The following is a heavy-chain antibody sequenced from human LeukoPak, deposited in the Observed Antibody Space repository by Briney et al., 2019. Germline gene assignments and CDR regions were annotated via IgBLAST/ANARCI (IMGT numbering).Heavy chain of an antibody. D-gene: IGHD6-19*01. CDR1: GYTFTGYY. CDR3: ARVFSKGIAVAGTQRGLGY. V-gene: IGHV1-2*06. CDR2: INPNSGGT. J-gene: IGHJ4*02. Sequence: ASVEVSCKASGYTFTGYYMHWVRQAPGQGLEWMGRINPNSGGTNYAQKFQGRVTMTRDTSISTAYMELSRLGSDDTAVYYCARVFSKGIAVAGTQRGLGYWGQGTLVTVSS.